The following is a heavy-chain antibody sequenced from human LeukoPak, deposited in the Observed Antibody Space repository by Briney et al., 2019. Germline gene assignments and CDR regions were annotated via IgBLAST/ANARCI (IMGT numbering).Heavy chain of an antibody. J-gene: IGHJ5*02. CDR2: LWSDGRNA. CDR1: GITFSPYG. Sequence: GGSLRLSCGACGITFSPYGMHWVREARGKGLEWVAILWSDGRNAYYADCVKGRFTISRDNSQNTIYLQMNSLRVEDTALYYCATGGHDSIGWDPRENWFDPWGQGTLVTVSS. V-gene: IGHV3-33*01. D-gene: IGHD6-19*01. CDR3: ATGGHDSIGWDPRENWFDP.